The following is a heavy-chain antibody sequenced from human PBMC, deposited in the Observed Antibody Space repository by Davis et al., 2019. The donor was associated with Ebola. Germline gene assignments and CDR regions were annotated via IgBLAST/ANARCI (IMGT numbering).Heavy chain of an antibody. D-gene: IGHD3-22*01. J-gene: IGHJ4*02. CDR3: AKDGWLDYYDGLTY. V-gene: IGHV3-23*01. Sequence: GESPKISCAASGITFSDYAMSWVRQAPGKGLEWVSVISGRGGTTYYADSVKGRFTISRDNFKNMLYLQMNSLRAEDTALYFCAKDGWLDYYDGLTYWGQGALVTVSS. CDR1: GITFSDYA. CDR2: ISGRGGTT.